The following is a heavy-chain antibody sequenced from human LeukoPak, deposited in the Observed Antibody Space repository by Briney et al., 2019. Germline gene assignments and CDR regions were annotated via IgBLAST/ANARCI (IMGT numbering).Heavy chain of an antibody. V-gene: IGHV1-2*06. D-gene: IGHD1-26*01. Sequence: GASVKVSCKASGYTFTGYYMHWVRQAPGQGLEWMGRINPNSGGTNYAQKFQGRVTMTRDTSISTAYMEQSRLRSDDTAVYYCARAGHGSYRHDYWGQGTLVTVSS. J-gene: IGHJ4*02. CDR1: GYTFTGYY. CDR2: INPNSGGT. CDR3: ARAGHGSYRHDY.